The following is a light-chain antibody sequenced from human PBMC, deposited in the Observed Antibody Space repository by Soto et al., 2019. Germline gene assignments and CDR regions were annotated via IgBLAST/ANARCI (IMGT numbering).Light chain of an antibody. Sequence: DIQMTQSPSSLSASVGDRVTITCRASQSISSYLNWYQQKPGKAPKLLIYDASSLESGVPSRFSGSGSGTEFTLTISSLQPDDFATYYCQQYNSYSAWTLGQGTKVDI. CDR1: QSISSY. V-gene: IGKV1-5*01. CDR2: DAS. J-gene: IGKJ1*01. CDR3: QQYNSYSAWT.